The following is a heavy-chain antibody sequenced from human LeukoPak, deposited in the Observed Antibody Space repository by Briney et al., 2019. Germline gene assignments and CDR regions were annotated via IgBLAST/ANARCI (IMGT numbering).Heavy chain of an antibody. CDR3: ARDRGYSSSWYGGRDFDY. V-gene: IGHV4-38-2*02. Sequence: SETLSLTCTVSGYSISSGYYWGWIRPPPGKGLEWIGIIYHSGSTYYNPSLKSRVTISVDTSKNQFSLKLSSVTAADTAVYYCARDRGYSSSWYGGRDFDYWGQGTLVTVSS. J-gene: IGHJ4*02. CDR1: GYSISSGYY. CDR2: IYHSGST. D-gene: IGHD6-13*01.